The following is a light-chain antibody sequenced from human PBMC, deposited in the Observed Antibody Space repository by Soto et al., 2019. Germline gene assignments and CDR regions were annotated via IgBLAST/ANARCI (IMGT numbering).Light chain of an antibody. Sequence: QAVVTQPSSVSGAPGQRVTISCTGSSSNIGAGYGVHWYQQLPGTAPKLLIYGNSNRPSGVPDRFSGSKSGTSASLAITGLQAEDEADYYCQSYDISLSVVFGGGTKLTVL. V-gene: IGLV1-40*01. CDR2: GNS. CDR3: QSYDISLSVV. CDR1: SSNIGAGYG. J-gene: IGLJ2*01.